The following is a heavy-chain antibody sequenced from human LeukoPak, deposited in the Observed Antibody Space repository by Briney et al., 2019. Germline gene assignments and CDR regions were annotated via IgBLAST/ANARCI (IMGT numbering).Heavy chain of an antibody. V-gene: IGHV4-4*07. J-gene: IGHJ6*03. CDR1: GGSISSHY. CDR3: ARDLSGSSWSYYYYYYMDV. CDR2: IYTSGST. D-gene: IGHD1-26*01. Sequence: SETLSLTCTVSGGSISSHYWSWIRQPAGKGLEWIGRIYTSGSTNYNPSLKSRVTMSVDTSKNQFSLKLSSVTAADTAVYYCARDLSGSSWSYYYYYYMDVWGKGTTVTVSS.